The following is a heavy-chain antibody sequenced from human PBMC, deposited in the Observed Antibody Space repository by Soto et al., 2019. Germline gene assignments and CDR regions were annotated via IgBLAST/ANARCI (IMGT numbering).Heavy chain of an antibody. CDR1: ADTFPKPS. D-gene: IGHD3-3*01. CDR2: VDSHSDDI. CDR3: ASNFCDA. V-gene: IGHV1-2*02. Sequence: KATADTFPKPSTHWLRQAPGQGLEWIGWVDSHSDDINYAQKFQGRVTMTRDTSISTAYMELNSLRSDDTAVYYCASNFCDA. J-gene: IGHJ3*01.